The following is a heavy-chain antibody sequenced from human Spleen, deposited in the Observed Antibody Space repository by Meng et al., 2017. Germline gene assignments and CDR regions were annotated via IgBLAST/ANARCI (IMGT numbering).Heavy chain of an antibody. Sequence: QVQLQQGGAGLLNPSDTLSLTFVVSGGSFSDYYWSWIRQPPGKGLEWIGEINHSGSTNYNPSLESRATISVDTSQNNLSLKLSSVTAADSAVYYCARGPTTMAHDFDYWGQGTLVTVSS. CDR2: INHSGST. D-gene: IGHD4-11*01. J-gene: IGHJ4*02. V-gene: IGHV4-34*01. CDR1: GGSFSDYY. CDR3: ARGPTTMAHDFDY.